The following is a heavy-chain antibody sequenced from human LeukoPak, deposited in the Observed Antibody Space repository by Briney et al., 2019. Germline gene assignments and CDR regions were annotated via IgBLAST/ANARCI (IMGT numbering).Heavy chain of an antibody. D-gene: IGHD4-17*01. V-gene: IGHV3-48*03. CDR1: GFTFSSYE. CDR2: ISSSGSTI. CDR3: ARDSPLPYPTVDY. Sequence: TRGSLRLSCAASGFTFSSYEMNWVRQAPGKGLEWVSYISSSGSTIYYADSVKGRFTISRDNAKNSLYLQMNSLRAEVTAVYYCARDSPLPYPTVDYWGQGTLVTVSS. J-gene: IGHJ4*02.